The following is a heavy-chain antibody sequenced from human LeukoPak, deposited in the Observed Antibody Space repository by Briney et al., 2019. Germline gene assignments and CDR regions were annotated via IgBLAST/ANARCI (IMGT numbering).Heavy chain of an antibody. D-gene: IGHD3-16*01. Sequence: EASETLSLTCTVSGGSISSGDYYWSWIRQHPGKGLEWIGYIYSSGNTYYNPSLKSRVIISVGTSKNQFSLKLSSVTAADTAVYYCARVPRNMITFGNGAAFDIWGQGTMVTVSS. CDR1: GGSISSGDYY. CDR2: IYSSGNT. V-gene: IGHV4-31*03. J-gene: IGHJ3*02. CDR3: ARVPRNMITFGNGAAFDI.